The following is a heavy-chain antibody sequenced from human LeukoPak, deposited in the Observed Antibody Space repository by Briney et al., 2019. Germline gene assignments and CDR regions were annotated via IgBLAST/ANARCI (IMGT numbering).Heavy chain of an antibody. CDR1: GFTFSSYG. Sequence: GGSLRLSCAASGFTFSSYGMSWVRQAPGKGLEWVSSISSSSSYIYYADSVKGRFTISRDNAKNSLYLQMNSLRAEDTAVYYCARESPSSGYYYYFDYWGQGTLVTVSS. CDR2: ISSSSSYI. V-gene: IGHV3-21*01. D-gene: IGHD3-22*01. J-gene: IGHJ4*02. CDR3: ARESPSSGYYYYFDY.